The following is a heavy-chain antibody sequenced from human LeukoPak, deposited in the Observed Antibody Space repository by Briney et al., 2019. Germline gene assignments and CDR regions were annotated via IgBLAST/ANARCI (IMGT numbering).Heavy chain of an antibody. CDR3: ARGGGYSYVNFDY. J-gene: IGHJ4*02. V-gene: IGHV1-69*13. D-gene: IGHD5-18*01. CDR1: GGTFSSYA. Sequence: ASVKVSCKASGGTFSSYAISWVRQAPGQGLEGMGGIIPIFGTANYAQKFQGRVTITADESTSTAYMELSSLRSEDTAVYYCARGGGYSYVNFDYWGQGTLVTVSS. CDR2: IIPIFGTA.